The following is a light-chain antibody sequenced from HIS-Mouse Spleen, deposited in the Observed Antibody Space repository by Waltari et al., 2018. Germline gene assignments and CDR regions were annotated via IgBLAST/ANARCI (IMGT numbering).Light chain of an antibody. CDR2: EGS. CDR1: SSDVGSYNL. J-gene: IGLJ3*02. Sequence: QSALTQPASVSGSPGQSITISCTGTSSDVGSYNLVSWYQQHPGKAPKPMIYEGSKRPSGVSNRFSGSKSGNTASLTISGLQAEEEADYYCCSYAGSSTWVFGGGTKLTVL. CDR3: CSYAGSSTWV. V-gene: IGLV2-23*01.